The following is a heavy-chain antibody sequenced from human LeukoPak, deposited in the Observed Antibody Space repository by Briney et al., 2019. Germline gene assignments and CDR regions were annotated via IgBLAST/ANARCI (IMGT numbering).Heavy chain of an antibody. J-gene: IGHJ4*02. Sequence: GGSLRLSCAASGFTFNTYTMNWVRQSPGKGLEWVSSISGSSNYIFYADSVKGRFTISRDNAKNSLCLQMNSLRAEDTAVFYCASGRFNSGWLDYWGQGTLVTVSS. D-gene: IGHD6-19*01. CDR3: ASGRFNSGWLDY. CDR1: GFTFNTYT. CDR2: ISGSSNYI. V-gene: IGHV3-21*01.